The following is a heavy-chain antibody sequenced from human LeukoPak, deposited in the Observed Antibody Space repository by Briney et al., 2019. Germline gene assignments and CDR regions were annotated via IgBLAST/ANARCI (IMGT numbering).Heavy chain of an antibody. J-gene: IGHJ3*02. Sequence: SETLSLTCTDSDGSISSYYWSWIRQPPGKGLQSIGYIYTSGSTNSNPSLKSRVTISVDTSKNQLSLRLSSVTAADTAVFYCARHRAEMATITDDAFDIWGQGTMVTVSS. CDR1: DGSISSYY. V-gene: IGHV4-4*09. CDR2: IYTSGST. D-gene: IGHD5-24*01. CDR3: ARHRAEMATITDDAFDI.